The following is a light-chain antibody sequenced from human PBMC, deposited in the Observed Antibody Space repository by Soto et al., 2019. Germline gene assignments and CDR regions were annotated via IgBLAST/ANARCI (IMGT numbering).Light chain of an antibody. J-gene: IGLJ1*01. V-gene: IGLV2-11*01. CDR3: CSYADTFYV. CDR2: DVS. Sequence: QSALTQPRSVSGSPGQSVTISCTGTSSDVGRYNFVSWYRQHPGKAPRLIIYDVSKRSSGVPDRFSGSKSGNTASLTISGLQAEDEADYYCCSYADTFYVFGTGTKLTVL. CDR1: SSDVGRYNF.